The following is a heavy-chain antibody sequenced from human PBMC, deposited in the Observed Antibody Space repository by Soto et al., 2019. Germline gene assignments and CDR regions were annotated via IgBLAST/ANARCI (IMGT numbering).Heavy chain of an antibody. J-gene: IGHJ4*02. V-gene: IGHV3-23*01. D-gene: IGHD2-15*01. CDR2: VGGSGDST. CDR1: GFTFSNYA. Sequence: EVQLLDSGGGLVQPGGSLRLSCAASGFTFSNYAMSWVRQAPGKGLEWVSGVGGSGDSTYYADSVKGRFTISRDNSKDTLYLQMSSLRAEDTAVYYCAKSPLGSCSGGSCYPPHYFDYWGQGPLVTVSS. CDR3: AKSPLGSCSGGSCYPPHYFDY.